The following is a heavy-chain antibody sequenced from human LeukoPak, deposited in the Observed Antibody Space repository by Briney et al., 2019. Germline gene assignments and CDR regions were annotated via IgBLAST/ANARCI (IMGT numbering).Heavy chain of an antibody. CDR3: ARASGYYGSDWFDP. D-gene: IGHD3-10*01. V-gene: IGHV1-8*03. CDR2: MNPNSGNT. CDR1: GYTFTSYD. J-gene: IGHJ5*02. Sequence: ASVKVSCKASGYTFTSYDINWVRQATGQGLEWMGWMNPNSGNTGHAQKFQGRVTITRNTSISTAYMELSSLRSEDTAVYYCARASGYYGSDWFDPWGREPWSPSPQ.